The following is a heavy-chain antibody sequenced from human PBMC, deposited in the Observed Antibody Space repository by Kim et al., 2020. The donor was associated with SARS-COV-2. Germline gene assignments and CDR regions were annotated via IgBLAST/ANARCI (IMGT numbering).Heavy chain of an antibody. V-gene: IGHV3-7*01. CDR3: ARSDQGYYYYYYGMDV. D-gene: IGHD2-2*01. J-gene: IGHJ6*02. Sequence: GGSLRLSCAASGFTFSSYWMSWVRQAPGKGLEWVANIKQDGSEKYYVDSVKGRFTISRDNAKNSLYLQMNSLRAEDTAVYYCARSDQGYYYYYYGMDVWGQGTTVTLSS. CDR2: IKQDGSEK. CDR1: GFTFSSYW.